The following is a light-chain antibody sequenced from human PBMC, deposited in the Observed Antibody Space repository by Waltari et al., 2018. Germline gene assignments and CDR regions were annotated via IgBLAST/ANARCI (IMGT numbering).Light chain of an antibody. CDR2: EGS. CDR3: CSYAGSNTFV. CDR1: SSAVGSHNL. J-gene: IGLJ3*02. V-gene: IGLV2-23*03. Sequence: SALTQPAPVPGSPGQSITISCPGISSAVGSHNLVSWYQHHPDKAPKLLIYEGSKRPSGVAIRFSGSKSGNTASLSISGLQADDEAYYYCCSYAGSNTFVFGGGTKLTVL.